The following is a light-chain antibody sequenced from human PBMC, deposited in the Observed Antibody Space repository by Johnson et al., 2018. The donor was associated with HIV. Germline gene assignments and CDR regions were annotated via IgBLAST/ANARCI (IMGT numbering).Light chain of an antibody. J-gene: IGLJ1*01. CDR3: GTWDSSLSAGRV. CDR1: SSNIENNY. CDR2: DNN. Sequence: QSVLTQPPSVSAAPGQKVTISCSGSSSNIENNYVSWYQQLPGTAPKLLIYDNNKRPSGIPDRFSGSKSCTSATLGITGLPTGDEADYYCGTWDSSLSAGRVFGTGTKVTVL. V-gene: IGLV1-51*01.